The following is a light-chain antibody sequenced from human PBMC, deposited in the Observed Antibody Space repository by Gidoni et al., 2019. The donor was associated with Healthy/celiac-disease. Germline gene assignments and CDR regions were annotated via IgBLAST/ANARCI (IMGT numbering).Light chain of an antibody. CDR1: SYNIGNNY. V-gene: IGLV1-51*01. Sequence: QSVLTQPPSVSASPGHKVTISCSLSSYNIGNNYVSWYQQLPGTAPKLLIYDNNKRPSGSPDRFSGSKSGTSATLGITGLQTGDEAEYYCGTWYSSLSEGVFGGGTKLTVL. CDR3: GTWYSSLSEGV. CDR2: DNN. J-gene: IGLJ2*01.